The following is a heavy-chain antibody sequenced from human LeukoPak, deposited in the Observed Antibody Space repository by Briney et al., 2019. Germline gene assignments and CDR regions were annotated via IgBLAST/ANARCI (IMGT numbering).Heavy chain of an antibody. CDR2: INPNSGGT. V-gene: IGHV1-2*02. Sequence: ASVKVSCKASGYTFTGYYMHWVRQAPGQGLEWMGWINPNSGGTNYAQKFQGRVTMTRDTSISTAYIELSRLRSDDTAVYYCARGGDYYDSSGYLIDYWGQGTLVTVSS. CDR3: ARGGDYYDSSGYLIDY. J-gene: IGHJ4*02. CDR1: GYTFTGYY. D-gene: IGHD3-22*01.